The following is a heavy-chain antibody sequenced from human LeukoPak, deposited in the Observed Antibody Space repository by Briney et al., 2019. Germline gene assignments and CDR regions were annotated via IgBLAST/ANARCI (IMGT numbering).Heavy chain of an antibody. CDR1: GGSIRSTSYY. CDR3: AREIRVAARRFDY. J-gene: IGHJ4*02. D-gene: IGHD6-6*01. Sequence: SETLSLTCTVSGGSIRSTSYYWGWIRQPPGKGLEWIGNIYYTGSTYYNPSLKSRVTISVDTSKNQFSLKLSSVTAADTAMYFCAREIRVAARRFDYWGQGTLLTVSS. V-gene: IGHV4-39*07. CDR2: IYYTGST.